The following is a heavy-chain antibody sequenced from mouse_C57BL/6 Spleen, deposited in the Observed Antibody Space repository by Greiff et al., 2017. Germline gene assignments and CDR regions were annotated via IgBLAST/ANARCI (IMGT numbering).Heavy chain of an antibody. CDR3: ARYGYYAMDY. D-gene: IGHD1-1*01. CDR2: IDTSDSYT. V-gene: IGHV1-69*01. CDR1: GYTFTSYW. J-gene: IGHJ4*01. Sequence: VKLQQPGAELVMPGASVKLSCKASGYTFTSYWMHWVKQRPGQGLEWIGEIDTSDSYTNYNQKFKGKFTLTVDKYSITAYMLLSSLTSEASAVYYCARYGYYAMDYWGQGTSVTVSS.